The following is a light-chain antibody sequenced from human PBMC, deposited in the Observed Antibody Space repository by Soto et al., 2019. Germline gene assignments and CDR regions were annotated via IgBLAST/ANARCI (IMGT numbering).Light chain of an antibody. CDR3: QQYHNWVT. CDR1: QSVSSN. V-gene: IGKV3D-15*01. Sequence: IVMTQSPGALSVSPGEGATLSCGASQSVSSNLAWYQQKPGQAPRLLIYGAYTRATGIPARFSGSGSGTEFTLSISSLQSEDFAVYYCQQYHNWVTFGGGTKVDIK. J-gene: IGKJ4*01. CDR2: GAY.